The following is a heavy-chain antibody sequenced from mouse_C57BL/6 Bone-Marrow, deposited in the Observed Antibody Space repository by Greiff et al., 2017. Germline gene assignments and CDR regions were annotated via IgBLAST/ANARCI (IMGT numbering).Heavy chain of an antibody. CDR2: IDPEDGDT. V-gene: IGHV14-1*01. Sequence: EVQLQQSGAELVKPGASVKLSCTASGFNIKDYYMHWVKQRPEPGLEWIGRIDPEDGDTEYAPKFQGKATMTADTSSNTAYLQLSSLTSEDTAVYYCTTGSNYYAVDYWGQGTSVTVSS. CDR1: GFNIKDYY. J-gene: IGHJ4*01. CDR3: TTGSNYYAVDY. D-gene: IGHD1-1*01.